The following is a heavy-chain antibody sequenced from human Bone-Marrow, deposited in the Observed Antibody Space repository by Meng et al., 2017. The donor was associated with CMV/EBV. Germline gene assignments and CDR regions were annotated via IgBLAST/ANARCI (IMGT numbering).Heavy chain of an antibody. CDR1: GGTFDNYM. D-gene: IGHD4-23*01. V-gene: IGHV1-69*08. CDR2: FIPIVGAT. CDR3: ARSANSFASPLDF. J-gene: IGHJ4*02. Sequence: SVKVSCKASGGTFDNYMINWVRQAPGQGLEWMGRFIPIVGATNYIPKFRDRFTITADESSHTAHMELSRLTSDDTAVYYCARSANSFASPLDFWGQGTRVTGYS.